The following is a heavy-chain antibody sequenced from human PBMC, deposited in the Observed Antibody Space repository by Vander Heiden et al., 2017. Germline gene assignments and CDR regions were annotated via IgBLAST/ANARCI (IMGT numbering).Heavy chain of an antibody. CDR3: ARGYSGSYF. CDR1: GGSISSHY. D-gene: IGHD1-26*01. J-gene: IGHJ4*02. V-gene: IGHV4-59*11. Sequence: QVQLQESGPGLVKPSATLSLSCTVSGGSISSHYWSWIRQPPGKGLEWIGYIYYSGNTNYNPSLKSRVTISVDTSKKQFSLKLSSVTAADTAVYYCARGYSGSYFWGQGTLVTVSS. CDR2: IYYSGNT.